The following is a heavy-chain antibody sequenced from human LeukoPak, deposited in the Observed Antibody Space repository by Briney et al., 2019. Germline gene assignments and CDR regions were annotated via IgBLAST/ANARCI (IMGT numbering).Heavy chain of an antibody. V-gene: IGHV3-30*18. J-gene: IGHJ4*02. CDR2: ISYDGSNK. Sequence: GGSLRLSCAASGFTFSSYGMHWVRQAPGKGLEWVAVISYDGSNKYYADSVKGRFTISRDNSKNTLYLQMNSLRAEDTAVYYCAKDHKDYWGQGTLVTVSS. CDR1: GFTFSSYG. CDR3: AKDHKDY.